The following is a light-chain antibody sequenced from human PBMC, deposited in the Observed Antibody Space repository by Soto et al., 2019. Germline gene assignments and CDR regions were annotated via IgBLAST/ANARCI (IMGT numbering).Light chain of an antibody. CDR2: GAS. J-gene: IGKJ1*01. CDR3: QQYGSSRWT. Sequence: EIVFTQSPATLALSPGERATLSCRASQSVSSNLAWYQQKPGQAPRLLIYGASTRATGIPARFSGSGSGTEFTLTISRLEPEDFAVYYCQQYGSSRWTFGQGTKVDIK. V-gene: IGKV3-20*01. CDR1: QSVSSN.